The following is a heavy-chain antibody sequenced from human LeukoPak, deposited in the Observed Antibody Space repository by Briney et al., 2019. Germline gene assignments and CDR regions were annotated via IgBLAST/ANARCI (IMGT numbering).Heavy chain of an antibody. CDR1: GGSISSYY. D-gene: IGHD3-22*01. J-gene: IGHJ4*02. V-gene: IGHV4-59*08. CDR2: IYYSGST. Sequence: SETLSLTCTVSGGSISSYYWSWIRQPPGKGLEWIGYIYYSGSTNYNPSLKSRVTISVDTSKNQFSLKLSSVTAADTAVYYCARHVGGLLPSNYWGQGTPVTVSS. CDR3: ARHVGGLLPSNY.